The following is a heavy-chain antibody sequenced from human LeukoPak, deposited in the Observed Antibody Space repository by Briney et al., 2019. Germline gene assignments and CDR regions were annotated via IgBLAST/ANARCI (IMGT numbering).Heavy chain of an antibody. V-gene: IGHV3-9*01. CDR3: AKDQLAAANYYYGMDV. CDR2: ISWNSGSI. J-gene: IGHJ6*02. CDR1: GFTFSSYA. D-gene: IGHD6-13*01. Sequence: PGGSLRLSCAASGFTFSSYAMHWVRQAPGKGLEWVSGISWNSGSIGYADSVKGRFTISRDNAKNSLYLQMNSLRAEDTALYYCAKDQLAAANYYYGMDVWGQGTTVTVSS.